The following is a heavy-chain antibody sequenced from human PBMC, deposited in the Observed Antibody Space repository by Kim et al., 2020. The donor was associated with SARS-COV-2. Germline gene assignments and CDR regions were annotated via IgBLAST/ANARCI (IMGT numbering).Heavy chain of an antibody. V-gene: IGHV3-9*01. D-gene: IGHD5-18*01. CDR2: ISWNSGSI. CDR3: AKEGDVDTAMVYFFDY. Sequence: GGSLRLSCAASGFTFGDYAMHWVRQAPGKGLEWVSGISWNSGSIGYADSVKGRFTISRDNAKNSLYLQMNSLRAEDTALYYCAKEGDVDTAMVYFFDYWGQGTLVTVSS. CDR1: GFTFGDYA. J-gene: IGHJ4*02.